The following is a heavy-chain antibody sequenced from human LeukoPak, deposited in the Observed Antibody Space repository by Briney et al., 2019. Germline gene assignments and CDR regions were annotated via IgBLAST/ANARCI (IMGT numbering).Heavy chain of an antibody. CDR3: ARAITIFGVVIIPRGYFDY. CDR1: GYTFTSYG. D-gene: IGHD3-3*01. V-gene: IGHV1-18*01. Sequence: ASVKVSCKASGYTFTSYGISWVRQAPGQGLEWMGWISAYNGNTNYAQKLQGRVTMTTDTSTSTAYMELRSLRSDDTAVYYCARAITIFGVVIIPRGYFDYWGQGTLVTVSS. J-gene: IGHJ4*02. CDR2: ISAYNGNT.